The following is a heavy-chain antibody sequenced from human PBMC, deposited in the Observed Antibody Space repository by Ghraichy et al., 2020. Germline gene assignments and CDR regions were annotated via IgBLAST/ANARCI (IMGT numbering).Heavy chain of an antibody. D-gene: IGHD3-16*01. V-gene: IGHV3-74*01. CDR2: INSNGNYS. CDR1: GFSFSDYW. Sequence: GGSLRLSCAASGFSFSDYWMHWVRQVPGKGLAWVSRINSNGNYSNYADSVKGRFTISRDNAKNTLYLQMNSLRAEDTAVYYCARARGSLQDWGQGTLVTVSS. J-gene: IGHJ4*02. CDR3: ARARGSLQD.